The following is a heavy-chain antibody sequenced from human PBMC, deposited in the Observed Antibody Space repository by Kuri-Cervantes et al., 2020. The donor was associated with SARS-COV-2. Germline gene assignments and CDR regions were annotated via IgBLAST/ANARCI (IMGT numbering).Heavy chain of an antibody. CDR1: GGSIRSYY. CDR3: ARDRNFPYMVRGGSGAFDI. Sequence: SETLSLTCTVSGGSIRSYYWSWIRQPAGKGLEWIGRIYTSGSTNYNPSLKSRVTMSVDTSENQFSLKLSSVTAADTAVYYCARDRNFPYMVRGGSGAFDIWGQGTTVTVSS. CDR2: IYTSGST. V-gene: IGHV4-4*07. J-gene: IGHJ3*02. D-gene: IGHD3-10*01.